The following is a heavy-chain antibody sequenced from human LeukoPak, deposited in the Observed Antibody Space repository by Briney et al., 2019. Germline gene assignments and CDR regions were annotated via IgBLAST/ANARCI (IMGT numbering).Heavy chain of an antibody. CDR2: MNTNTGKA. V-gene: IGHV7-4-1*02. CDR3: AREEGGLDV. CDR1: GYTFTSYG. J-gene: IGHJ6*02. Sequence: GASVKVSCKASGYTFTSYGISWVRQAPGQGLEWMGWMNTNTGKATYAQDFRGRFVFSFDSSVSTAYLEITSLQAADTAVYYCAREEGGLDVWGQGTTVIVSS.